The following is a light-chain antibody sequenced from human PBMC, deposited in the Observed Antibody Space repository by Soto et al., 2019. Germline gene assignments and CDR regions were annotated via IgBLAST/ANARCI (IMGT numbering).Light chain of an antibody. V-gene: IGLV2-14*01. CDR3: SSYTTSSTLV. J-gene: IGLJ1*01. CDR1: SSDIGAYNY. Sequence: QSVLTQPASVSGSPGQSITISCSGTSSDIGAYNYVSWYQHHPDKAPKFMIYEVSNRPLGVSDRFSAPKSGNTAYLTISGLQAEDEADYYCSSYTTSSTLVFGTGTKVTVL. CDR2: EVS.